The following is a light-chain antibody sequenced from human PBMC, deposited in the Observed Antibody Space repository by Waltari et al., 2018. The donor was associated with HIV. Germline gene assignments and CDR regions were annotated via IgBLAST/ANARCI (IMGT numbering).Light chain of an antibody. CDR2: DNN. CDR1: SSNIGNNY. CDR3: GTWDTSLSAGV. V-gene: IGLV1-51*01. J-gene: IGLJ3*02. Sequence: QSVLTQPPSVSAAPGQKVVISCSGSSSNIGNNYLSWFPQLPGTAPKFIIYDNNKRPSGIPDRFSGSRSGTAATLSMTGLQTGDEADYYCGTWDTSLSAGVFGGGTKVTVL.